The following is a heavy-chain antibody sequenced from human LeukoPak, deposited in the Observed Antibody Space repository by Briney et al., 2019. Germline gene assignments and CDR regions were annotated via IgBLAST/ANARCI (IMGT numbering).Heavy chain of an antibody. V-gene: IGHV3-11*01. CDR3: ARADRFYYNYYMDV. CDR2: ISSSGSTI. CDR1: GFTFSDYY. Sequence: AGGSLRLSCAASGFTFSDYYMSWIRQAPGKGLEWVSYISSSGSTIYYADSVKGRFTISRDNAKNSLYLQMNSLRAEDTAVYYCARADRFYYNYYMDVWGKGTTVTVSS. J-gene: IGHJ6*03.